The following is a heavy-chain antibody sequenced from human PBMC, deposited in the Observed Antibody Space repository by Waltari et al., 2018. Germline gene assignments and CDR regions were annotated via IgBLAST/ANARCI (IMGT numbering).Heavy chain of an antibody. J-gene: IGHJ4*02. CDR1: GGSFSGYY. D-gene: IGHD4-4*01. CDR2: INHSGST. V-gene: IGHV4-34*01. Sequence: QVQLQQWGAGLLKPSETLSLTCAVYGGSFSGYYWSWIRQPPGKGLEWIGEINHSGSTTYTPSLKSRVTISVDTSKNQFSLKLRSVTAADTAVYYCARGEGNFDYFDYWGQGTLVIVSS. CDR3: ARGEGNFDYFDY.